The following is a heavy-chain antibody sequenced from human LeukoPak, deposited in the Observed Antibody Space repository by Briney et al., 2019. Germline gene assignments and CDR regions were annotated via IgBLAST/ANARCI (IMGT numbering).Heavy chain of an antibody. D-gene: IGHD3-16*01. V-gene: IGHV4-34*01. J-gene: IGHJ3*02. CDR1: GGSFSGYY. CDR2: INHSGST. CDR3: ASPYDSDAFDI. Sequence: PSETLSLTCAVYGGSFSGYYWSWIRQPPGKGLEWIGEINHSGSTNYNPSLKSRVTISVDTSKNQFSLKLSSVTAADTAVYYCASPYDSDAFDIWGQGTMVTVSS.